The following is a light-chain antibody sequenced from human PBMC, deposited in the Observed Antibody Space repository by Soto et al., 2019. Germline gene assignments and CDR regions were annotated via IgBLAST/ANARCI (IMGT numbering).Light chain of an antibody. Sequence: DIALTQSRGTLSLSPGERAALSGLAGQRVSSYLAWYQQKPGQAARLLIYDTFNRATGIPARFRGSGSGTDFTLTISSLEPEDFAVYYCQQRSNWPPPITFGQGTRLEIK. CDR2: DTF. V-gene: IGKV3-11*01. CDR1: QRVSSY. CDR3: QQRSNWPPPIT. J-gene: IGKJ5*01.